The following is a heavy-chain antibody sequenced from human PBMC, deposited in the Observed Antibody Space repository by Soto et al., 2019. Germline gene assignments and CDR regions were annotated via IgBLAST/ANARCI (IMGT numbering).Heavy chain of an antibody. V-gene: IGHV3-74*01. CDR1: GFTFGKYW. CDR3: TRGGLEPFDF. CDR2: INDYMTTI. J-gene: IGHJ4*02. Sequence: EVQLVESGGGLVQPGGSLRLSCAASGFTFGKYWMHWVRQAPGKGLVWVSRINDYMTTINYADSGRGRFTISRDNTRNTLFLQINRLTVVNTAVYYCTRGGLEPFDFWGSGVLVTVSS. D-gene: IGHD1-1*01.